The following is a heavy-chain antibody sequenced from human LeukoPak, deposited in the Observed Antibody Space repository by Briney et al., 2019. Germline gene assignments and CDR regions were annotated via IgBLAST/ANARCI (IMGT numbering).Heavy chain of an antibody. V-gene: IGHV4-39*02. D-gene: IGHD3-22*01. J-gene: IGHJ4*02. CDR3: ARDHYDSNGYFYYFDD. CDR2: IYYSGST. CDR1: GGSISSSSYY. Sequence: SETLSLTCTVSGGSISSSSYYRGWIRQPPGKGLEWIGSIYYSGSTYYNPSLKSRVTISVDTSKNQCSLKLSSVTAADTAVYYCARDHYDSNGYFYYFDDWGQGTLVTVSS.